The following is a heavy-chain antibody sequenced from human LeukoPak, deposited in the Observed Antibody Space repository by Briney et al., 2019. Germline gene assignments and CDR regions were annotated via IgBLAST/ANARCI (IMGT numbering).Heavy chain of an antibody. CDR1: GFTFSSYA. V-gene: IGHV3-23*01. J-gene: IGHJ4*02. CDR3: ARVKGAVAGHFDY. D-gene: IGHD6-19*01. Sequence: GGSLRLSCAASGFTFSSYAMSWVRRAPGKGLEWVSAISVSGGSTYYADSVKGRFTISRDNSKNTLSLQMNSLRAEDTAVYYCARVKGAVAGHFDYWGQGNLVTVSS. CDR2: ISVSGGST.